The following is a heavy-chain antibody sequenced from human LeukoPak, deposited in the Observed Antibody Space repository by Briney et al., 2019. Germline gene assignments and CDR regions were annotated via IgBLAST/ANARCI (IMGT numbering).Heavy chain of an antibody. CDR3: ARDLSPVVRASPMGY. CDR1: GFIFTSYG. CDR2: ITYDGYYK. D-gene: IGHD3-10*01. J-gene: IGHJ4*02. V-gene: IGHV3-30*03. Sequence: GGSLRLSCAASGFIFTSYGMHWVRQAPGKSLEWVALITYDGYYKYYSDSVKGRFTISSDTSKNTLYLQMNSLRAEDTAVYYCARDLSPVVRASPMGYWGQGTLVTVSS.